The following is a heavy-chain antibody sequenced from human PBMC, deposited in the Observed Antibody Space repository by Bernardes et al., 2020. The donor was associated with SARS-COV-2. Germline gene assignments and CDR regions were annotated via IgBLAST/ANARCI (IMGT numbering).Heavy chain of an antibody. V-gene: IGHV7-4-1*02. CDR1: GYRFSDSA. D-gene: IGHD6-25*01. CDR3: AREAADKLDY. CDR2: INTNTGNP. Sequence: ASLKVSCTASGYRFSDSAISWVRQAPGQGLEYMGWINTNTGNPTYAQGFTGRFVLSLDTSVTTAYLQISSLRPEDTAMYFCAREAADKLDYWGQGTLLTVSS. J-gene: IGHJ4*02.